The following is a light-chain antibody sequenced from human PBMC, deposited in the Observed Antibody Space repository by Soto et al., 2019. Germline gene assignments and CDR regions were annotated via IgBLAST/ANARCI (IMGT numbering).Light chain of an antibody. V-gene: IGLV2-8*01. Sequence: QSVLTQPPSASGSPGQSVTISCTGTSSDVGGYNYVSWYQQYPGKAPKLVIYEVSQRPSGVPDRFSGSKSGNTASLTVSGLQPEDEADYYCSSFAGSSHVVFGGGTKLTVL. CDR3: SSFAGSSHVV. CDR1: SSDVGGYNY. J-gene: IGLJ2*01. CDR2: EVS.